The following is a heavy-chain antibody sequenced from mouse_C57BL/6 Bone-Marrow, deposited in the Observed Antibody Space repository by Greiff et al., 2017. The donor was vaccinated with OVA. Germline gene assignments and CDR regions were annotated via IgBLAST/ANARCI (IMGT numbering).Heavy chain of an antibody. D-gene: IGHD1-1*01. CDR3: ARDGNYYGSLYWYFDV. Sequence: EVQVVESEGGLVQPGSSMKLSCTASGFTFSDYYMAWVRQVPEKGLEWVANINYDGSSTYYLDSLKSRFIISRDNAKNILYLQMSSLKSEDTATYYCARDGNYYGSLYWYFDVWGTGTTVTVSS. J-gene: IGHJ1*03. CDR1: GFTFSDYY. V-gene: IGHV5-16*01. CDR2: INYDGSST.